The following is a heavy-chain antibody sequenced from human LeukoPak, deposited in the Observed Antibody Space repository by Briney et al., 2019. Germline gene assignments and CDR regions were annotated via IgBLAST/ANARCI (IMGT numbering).Heavy chain of an antibody. D-gene: IGHD6-19*01. CDR1: GGSISSGDYF. J-gene: IGHJ4*02. CDR3: ARGLPVAGEFDY. CDR2: IYYSGTT. V-gene: IGHV4-30-4*01. Sequence: SQTLSLTCTVSGGSISSGDYFWTWIRQPPGKGLEWIGYIYYSGTTFYNPSLKSRLTISVDTSKNQFSLKLSSVTAADTAVYYCARGLPVAGEFDYWGQGTLVTVSS.